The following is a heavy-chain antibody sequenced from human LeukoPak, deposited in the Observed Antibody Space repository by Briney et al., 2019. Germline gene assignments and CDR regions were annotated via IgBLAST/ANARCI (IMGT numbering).Heavy chain of an antibody. Sequence: TSETLSLSCTVSGGSISSYYWSWIRQPPGKGLEWIGYIYYSGSTNYNPSLKSGVTISVDTSKNQFSLKLSSVTAADTAVYYCARDQYGGNSMGYYYYYMDVWGKGTTVTVSS. CDR1: GGSISSYY. CDR3: ARDQYGGNSMGYYYYYMDV. V-gene: IGHV4-59*01. D-gene: IGHD4-23*01. CDR2: IYYSGST. J-gene: IGHJ6*03.